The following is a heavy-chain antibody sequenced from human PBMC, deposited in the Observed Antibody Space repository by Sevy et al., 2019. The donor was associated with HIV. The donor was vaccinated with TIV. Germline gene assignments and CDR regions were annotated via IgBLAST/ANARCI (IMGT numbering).Heavy chain of an antibody. J-gene: IGHJ4*02. CDR3: AKDLRDGYTQTRGVLDY. Sequence: GGSLRLSCAASGFTFSNYAMSWVRQAPGKGLEWVSGTSNSGGSTYYADSVKGRFTISRDNSKNTLYLQMNSLRAEDTDVYYCAKDLRDGYTQTRGVLDYWGQGILVTVSS. CDR2: TSNSGGST. D-gene: IGHD5-12*01. V-gene: IGHV3-23*01. CDR1: GFTFSNYA.